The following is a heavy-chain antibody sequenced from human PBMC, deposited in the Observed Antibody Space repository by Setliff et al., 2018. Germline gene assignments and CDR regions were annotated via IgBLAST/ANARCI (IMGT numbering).Heavy chain of an antibody. Sequence: RASVKVSCKAFGGTFSSYAISWVRQAPGQGLEWMGGIIPIFGTANYAQKFQGRVTITADESTSTAYMELSSLRSEDTAVYYCARDLPRGGYYYYGMDVWGQGTTVTVSS. D-gene: IGHD3-10*01. CDR1: GGTFSSYA. CDR2: IIPIFGTA. J-gene: IGHJ6*02. V-gene: IGHV1-69*13. CDR3: ARDLPRGGYYYYGMDV.